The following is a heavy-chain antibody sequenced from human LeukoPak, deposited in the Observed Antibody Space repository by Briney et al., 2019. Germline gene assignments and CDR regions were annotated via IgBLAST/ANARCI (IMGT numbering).Heavy chain of an antibody. D-gene: IGHD3-22*01. J-gene: IGHJ3*02. V-gene: IGHV3-11*01. CDR1: GFTFSDYY. CDR2: ISSSGSTI. CDR3: ARAYYYDSSDAFDI. Sequence: GGSLRLSCAASGFTFSDYYMSWIRQAPGKGLEWVSYISSSGSTIYYADSVKGRFTISRDNAKNSLYLQMNSLRAEDTAVYYRARAYYYDSSDAFDIWGQGTMVTVSS.